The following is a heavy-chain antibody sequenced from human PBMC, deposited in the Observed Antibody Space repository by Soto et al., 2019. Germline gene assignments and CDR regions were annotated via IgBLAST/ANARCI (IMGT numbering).Heavy chain of an antibody. CDR1: GGSISSYY. D-gene: IGHD5-18*01. V-gene: IGHV4-59*01. J-gene: IGHJ6*01. CDR3: ARRIQHYYGMDV. CDR2: IYYSGST. Sequence: SETLSLTCTVSGGSISSYYWSWIRQPPGKGLEWIGYIYYSGSTNYNPSLKSRVTISVDTSKNQFSLKLSSVTAADTAVYYCARRIQHYYGMDVWGQGTTVTLSS.